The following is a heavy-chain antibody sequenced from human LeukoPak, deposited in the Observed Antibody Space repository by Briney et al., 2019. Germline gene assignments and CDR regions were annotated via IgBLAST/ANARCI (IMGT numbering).Heavy chain of an antibody. D-gene: IGHD1-26*01. CDR3: ATDQRGVGATGAFDI. CDR2: INPSGGRT. CDR1: GYTFTSYY. J-gene: IGHJ3*02. Sequence: ASVKVSCKASGYTFTSYYMHWVRQAPGQGLEWMGIINPSGGRTSYAQKFQGRVSMTRDMSTSTVYMELSSLRSEDTAVYYCATDQRGVGATGAFDIWGQGTMVTVSS. V-gene: IGHV1-46*01.